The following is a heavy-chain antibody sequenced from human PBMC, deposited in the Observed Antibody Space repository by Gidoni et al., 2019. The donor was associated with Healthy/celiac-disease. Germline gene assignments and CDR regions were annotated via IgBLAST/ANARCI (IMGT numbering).Heavy chain of an antibody. J-gene: IGHJ3*02. CDR1: GFTFSSYA. Sequence: EVQLLESGGGLVQPGGSLRLSCAASGFTFSSYAMSWVRQAPGKGLEWVSAISGSGGSTYYADSVKGRFTISRDNSKNTLYLQMNSLRAEDTAVYYCATLGVLLWFGEYDAFDIWGQGTMVTVSS. CDR2: ISGSGGST. CDR3: ATLGVLLWFGEYDAFDI. V-gene: IGHV3-23*01. D-gene: IGHD3-10*01.